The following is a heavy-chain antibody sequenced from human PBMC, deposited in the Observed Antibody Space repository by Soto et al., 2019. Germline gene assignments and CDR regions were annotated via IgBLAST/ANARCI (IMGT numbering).Heavy chain of an antibody. J-gene: IGHJ5*02. V-gene: IGHV4-31*03. Sequence: QVQLQESGPGLVKPSQTLSLTCTVSGGSISSGGYYWSWIRQHPGKGLEWIGYIYYSGSTYYNPSLKSRVTISVDTSKNQFSLKLSSVTAADTAVYYCARLERYCTNGVCLDTNWFDPWGQGTLVTVSS. CDR1: GGSISSGGYY. CDR2: IYYSGST. CDR3: ARLERYCTNGVCLDTNWFDP. D-gene: IGHD2-8*01.